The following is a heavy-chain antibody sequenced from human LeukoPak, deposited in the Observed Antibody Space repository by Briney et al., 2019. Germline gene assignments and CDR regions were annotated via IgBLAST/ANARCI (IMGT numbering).Heavy chain of an antibody. V-gene: IGHV1-69*13. CDR2: FIPIFGTA. CDR1: GGTFSSYA. J-gene: IGHJ6*03. Sequence: SVKVSCKASGGTFSSYAISWVRQAPGQGLEWMGGFIPIFGTANYAQKFQGRVTITADESTSTAYMELSSLGSEDTAVYYCARALRYFDWPYYYYYYMDVWGKGTTVTISS. D-gene: IGHD3-9*01. CDR3: ARALRYFDWPYYYYYYMDV.